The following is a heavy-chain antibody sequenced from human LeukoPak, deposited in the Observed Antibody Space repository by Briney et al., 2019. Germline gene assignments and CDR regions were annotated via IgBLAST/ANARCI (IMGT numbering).Heavy chain of an antibody. CDR3: TRDGPRDILTGYYDYHYYYGMDV. CDR1: GFTFGDYA. CDR2: IRSKAYGGTT. D-gene: IGHD3-9*01. V-gene: IGHV3-49*04. Sequence: GGSLRLSCTASGFTFGDYAMSWVRQAPGKGLEWVGFIRSKAYGGTTEYAASVKGRFTISRDDSKSIAYLQMNSLKTEDTAVYYCTRDGPRDILTGYYDYHYYYGMDVWGQGTTVTVSS. J-gene: IGHJ6*02.